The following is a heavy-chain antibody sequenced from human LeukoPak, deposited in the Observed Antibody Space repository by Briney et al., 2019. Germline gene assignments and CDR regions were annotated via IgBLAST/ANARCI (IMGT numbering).Heavy chain of an antibody. J-gene: IGHJ4*02. Sequence: SETPSLTSTGPCGSITRYYCSWLRQPPGKGPGCLGSHYSTGSTNYNPSLRTRVAISVDPSKNQFPLKLSSATAADTAVYYCARPRVVPAGLDYWGQGTLVTVSS. V-gene: IGHV4-59*01. CDR1: CGSITRYY. CDR3: ARPRVVPAGLDY. CDR2: HYSTGST. D-gene: IGHD2-2*01.